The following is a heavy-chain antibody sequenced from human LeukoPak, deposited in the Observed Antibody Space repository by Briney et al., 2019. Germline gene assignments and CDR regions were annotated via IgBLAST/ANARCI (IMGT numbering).Heavy chain of an antibody. J-gene: IGHJ4*02. D-gene: IGHD3-22*01. CDR1: GFIFSSYA. CDR3: AKSSYYDSSGYYREYYFDY. CDR2: VSGGGGST. Sequence: GGSLRLSCAASGFIFSSYAMSWVRQTPGKGLEWVSSVSGGGGSTYYADSVKGRFTISRDNSKSTLFLQMNSLRAEDTAVYYCAKSSYYDSSGYYREYYFDYWGQGTLVTVSS. V-gene: IGHV3-23*01.